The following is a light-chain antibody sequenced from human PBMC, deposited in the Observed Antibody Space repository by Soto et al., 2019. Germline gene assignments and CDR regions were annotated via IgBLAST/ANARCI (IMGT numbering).Light chain of an antibody. J-gene: IGKJ5*01. CDR2: GAS. Sequence: RGMTQSPATLSVSPGEIATFSCRASQSVSSNLAWYQQKPGQAPRLFIYGASTRATAIPPRFSGSGSGTEFTLTISSLQSEDFATYFCQQYHSFSLITFGQGTRLEIK. CDR3: QQYHSFSLIT. V-gene: IGKV3-15*01. CDR1: QSVSSN.